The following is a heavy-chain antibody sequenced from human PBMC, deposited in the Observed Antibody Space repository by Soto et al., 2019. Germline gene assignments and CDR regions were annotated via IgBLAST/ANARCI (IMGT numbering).Heavy chain of an antibody. Sequence: GGSLRLSCAASGFTVSSNYMSWVRQAPGKGLEWVSVIYSGGSTYYADSVKGRFTISRDNSKNTLYLQMNSLRAEDTAVYYCARESGGYDPSIDYWGQGTLVTVSS. D-gene: IGHD5-12*01. CDR3: ARESGGYDPSIDY. CDR2: IYSGGST. CDR1: GFTVSSNY. J-gene: IGHJ4*02. V-gene: IGHV3-53*01.